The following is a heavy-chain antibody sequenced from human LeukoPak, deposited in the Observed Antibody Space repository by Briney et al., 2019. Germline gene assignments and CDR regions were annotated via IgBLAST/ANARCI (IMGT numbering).Heavy chain of an antibody. CDR2: ISSSGSTI. D-gene: IGHD1-26*01. J-gene: IGHJ3*02. V-gene: IGHV3-48*03. CDR3: ASTTPRTQFAFDI. CDR1: GFTFSSYE. Sequence: SLRLSCAASGFTFSSYEMRWVRQAPGKGLEWVSYISSSGSTIYYADSVKGRFTISRDNAKNSLYLQMNSLRAEDTAVYYCASTTPRTQFAFDIWGQGTMVTVSS.